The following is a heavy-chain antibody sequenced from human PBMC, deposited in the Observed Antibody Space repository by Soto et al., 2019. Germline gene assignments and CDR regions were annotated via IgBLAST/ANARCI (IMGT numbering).Heavy chain of an antibody. CDR3: ARTGDGHHDFLDY. Sequence: DLEESGGGLVQPGGSLRLSCAASGFTFSSYWMNWVRQAPGKGLEWVANINQDGSDYNHVASVKGRFTISRDNAKNSLFLQMNALRVEDTAVYYCARTGDGHHDFLDYWGQGIHVSVSS. CDR2: INQDGSDY. V-gene: IGHV3-7*01. J-gene: IGHJ4*02. CDR1: GFTFSSYW. D-gene: IGHD1-1*01.